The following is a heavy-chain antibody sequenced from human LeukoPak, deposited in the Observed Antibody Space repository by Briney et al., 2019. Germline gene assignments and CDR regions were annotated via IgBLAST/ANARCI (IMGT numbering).Heavy chain of an antibody. V-gene: IGHV3-21*01. D-gene: IGHD3-22*01. CDR2: ISSSSSYI. Sequence: GGSLRLSCAASGFTFSSYSMNWVRQAPGKGLEWVSSISSSSSYIYYADSVKGRFTISRDNAKNSLYLQMNSLRAEDTAVYYCARDEYYYDSSGYPALYYGMDVWAKGPRSPSP. CDR1: GFTFSSYS. J-gene: IGHJ6*02. CDR3: ARDEYYYDSSGYPALYYGMDV.